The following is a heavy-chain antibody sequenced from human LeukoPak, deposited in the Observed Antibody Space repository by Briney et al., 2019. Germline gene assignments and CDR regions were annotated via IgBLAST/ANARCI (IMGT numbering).Heavy chain of an antibody. CDR1: RGTFSSYA. J-gene: IGHJ5*01. D-gene: IGHD1-26*01. Sequence: SVKVSSKASRGTFSSYAISWVRQAPGQGLEWMGGIIPIFGTANYAQKFQGRVTITADESTSTAYMELSSLRSEDTAVYYCARDVGGSYKYNCFEYWGQGTLVTVSS. V-gene: IGHV1-69*13. CDR3: ARDVGGSYKYNCFEY. CDR2: IIPIFGTA.